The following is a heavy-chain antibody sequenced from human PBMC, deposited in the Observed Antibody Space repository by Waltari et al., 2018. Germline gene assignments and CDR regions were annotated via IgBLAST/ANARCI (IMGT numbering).Heavy chain of an antibody. J-gene: IGHJ4*02. D-gene: IGHD6-13*01. CDR2: IYHSGNT. CDR3: ARAPMSGAATGTFDF. V-gene: IGHV4-38-2*02. Sequence: QEQLQESGPGLVKPSETLSLTCPVSGSSITRGYYWGCIRQPPGKGLEWIGSIYHSGNTYYNPSLKGRLTISVDTSKNQFSLRLSSVTAADTAVYYWARAPMSGAATGTFDFWGLGSLVTVSP. CDR1: GSSITRGYY.